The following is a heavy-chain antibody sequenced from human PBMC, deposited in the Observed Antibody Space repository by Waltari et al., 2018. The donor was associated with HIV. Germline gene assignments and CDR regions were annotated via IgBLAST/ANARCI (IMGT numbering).Heavy chain of an antibody. CDR2: ISGSVSSP. J-gene: IGHJ4*02. CDR1: GLIFSSYA. D-gene: IGHD1-26*01. Sequence: EVQLLESGGGLVQPGGSLRLSCAASGLIFSSYAMTWVRQAPGKGLEWVSSISGSVSSPYFADSVKGRFTISRDNSKNTLYLQMNSLRAEDTAVYYCAREGSFSSSGSFGDYWGQGTLVTVSS. V-gene: IGHV3-23*01. CDR3: AREGSFSSSGSFGDY.